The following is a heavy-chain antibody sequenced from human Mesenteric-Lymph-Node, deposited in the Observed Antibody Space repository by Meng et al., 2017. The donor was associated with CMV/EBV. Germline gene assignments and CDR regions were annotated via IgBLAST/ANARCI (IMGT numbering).Heavy chain of an antibody. CDR1: GFTFNNYP. CDR3: AKDHVTKSGSYYFSDY. V-gene: IGHV3-30-3*01. CDR2: ISHDGSRK. D-gene: IGHD1-26*01. J-gene: IGHJ4*02. Sequence: GGSLRLSCAASGFTFNNYPVHWVRQAPGKGLEWVAVISHDGSRKYYADSVKGRFTISRDNSKNTLYLQMNSLRAEDTAIYYCAKDHVTKSGSYYFSDYWGQGTLVTVSS.